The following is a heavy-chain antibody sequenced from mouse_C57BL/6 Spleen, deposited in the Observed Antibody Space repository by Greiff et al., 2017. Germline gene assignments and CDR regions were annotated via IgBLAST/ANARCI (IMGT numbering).Heavy chain of an antibody. CDR3: ARQGISGAMDY. Sequence: EVKVVESGGGLVKPGGSLKLSCAASGFTFSSYTMSWVRQTPEKRLEWVATISGGGGNTYYPDSVKGRFTISRDNAKNTLYLQMSSLRSEDTALYYCARQGISGAMDYWGQGTSVTVSS. CDR2: ISGGGGNT. V-gene: IGHV5-9*01. J-gene: IGHJ4*01. CDR1: GFTFSSYT.